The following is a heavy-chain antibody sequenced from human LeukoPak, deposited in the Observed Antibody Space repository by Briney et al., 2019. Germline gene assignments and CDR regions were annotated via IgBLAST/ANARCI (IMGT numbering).Heavy chain of an antibody. CDR1: GGSFSGYY. V-gene: IGHV4-59*01. D-gene: IGHD3-22*01. Sequence: SETLSLTCAVYGGSFSGYYWSWIRQPPGKGLEWIGYICYSGSTNYNPSLKSRVTISVDTSKNQFSLKLSSVTAADTAVYYCARSYYYDSSGYYLGGYYFDYWGQGTLVTVSS. CDR3: ARSYYYDSSGYYLGGYYFDY. J-gene: IGHJ4*02. CDR2: ICYSGST.